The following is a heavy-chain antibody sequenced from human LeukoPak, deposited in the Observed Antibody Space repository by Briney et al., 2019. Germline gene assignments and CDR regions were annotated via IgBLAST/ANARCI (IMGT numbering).Heavy chain of an antibody. Sequence: GGSLRLSCAASGFTFSSYSMNWVRQAPGKGLEWVSSISSSSSYIYYADSVKGRFTISRDNAKNSLYLQMNSLRAEDTAVYYCAKDLGSYYDFWSGYYSLDYWGQGTLVTVSS. CDR3: AKDLGSYYDFWSGYYSLDY. CDR1: GFTFSSYS. CDR2: ISSSSSYI. V-gene: IGHV3-21*01. J-gene: IGHJ4*02. D-gene: IGHD3-3*01.